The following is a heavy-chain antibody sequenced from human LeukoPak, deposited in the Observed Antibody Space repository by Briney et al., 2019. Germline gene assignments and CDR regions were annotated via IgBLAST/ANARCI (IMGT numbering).Heavy chain of an antibody. J-gene: IGHJ4*02. D-gene: IGHD1-20*01. CDR3: ARAAYNWN. V-gene: IGHV3-11*01. Sequence: PGGALRVSCAASGFTLRDYVIRWVLQAPGKGLEWVSYIDPSGTALFYTDSVKARFTISRDNGKNSLYLQLRSLRADDTAVYYCARAAYNWNWGQGTLVTVSS. CDR1: GFTLRDYV. CDR2: IDPSGTAL.